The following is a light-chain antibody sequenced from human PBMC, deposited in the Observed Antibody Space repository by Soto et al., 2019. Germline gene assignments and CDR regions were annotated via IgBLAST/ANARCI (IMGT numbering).Light chain of an antibody. CDR2: KAS. Sequence: DIQMTQSPPTLSASVGDRVTITCRASQSISSWLAWYQQKPGKAPKLLIYKASSLEGGVPSRFSGSGSGTEFTLTISSLQPDDFATYYCQQYNTYVTFGPGTKVDIK. CDR1: QSISSW. V-gene: IGKV1-5*03. J-gene: IGKJ3*01. CDR3: QQYNTYVT.